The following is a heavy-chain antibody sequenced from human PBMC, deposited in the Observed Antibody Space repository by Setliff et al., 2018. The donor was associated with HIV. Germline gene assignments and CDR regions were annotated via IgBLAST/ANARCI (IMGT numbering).Heavy chain of an antibody. Sequence: PSETLSLTCSVSGVSVGSGDYYWHWIRQHPEKALEWIGYIFHSGDTYYNPSLKSRISMSVDTSKNQFSLELTSLTAADTAVYYCARYRRGAEWFDTWGQGTLVTVSS. CDR1: GVSVGSGDYY. J-gene: IGHJ5*02. V-gene: IGHV4-31*03. D-gene: IGHD1-26*01. CDR2: IFHSGDT. CDR3: ARYRRGAEWFDT.